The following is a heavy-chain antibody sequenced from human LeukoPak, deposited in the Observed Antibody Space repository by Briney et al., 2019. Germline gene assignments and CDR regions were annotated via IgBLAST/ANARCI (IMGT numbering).Heavy chain of an antibody. CDR2: MNPNSGNT. CDR1: GYTFTSYD. V-gene: IGHV1-8*01. J-gene: IGHJ5*02. D-gene: IGHD6-19*01. CDR3: ARGSGSGWYGDNWFDP. Sequence: GASVKVSCKASGYTFTSYDINWVRQATGQGLEWMGWMNPNSGNTGYAQKFQGWVTMTRDTSISTAYMELSRLRSDDTAVYYCARGSGSGWYGDNWFDPWGQGTLVTVSS.